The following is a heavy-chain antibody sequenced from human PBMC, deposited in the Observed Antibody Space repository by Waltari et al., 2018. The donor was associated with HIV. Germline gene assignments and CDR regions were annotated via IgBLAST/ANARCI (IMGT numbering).Heavy chain of an antibody. D-gene: IGHD4-17*01. CDR2: ISWKSGTI. J-gene: IGHJ3*02. V-gene: IGHV3-9*01. CDR3: AKVAMTAVTSYAIDI. CDR1: GFKFADYA. Sequence: EVLLVESGGGLVQPGGSLRLSCAASGFKFADYAMYWVRQAPGRGLEWVSSISWKSGTIGYADSGKGRFTTSRDNAKNSLSLQMNSLRADDTALYYCAKVAMTAVTSYAIDIWGQGTMVTVSS.